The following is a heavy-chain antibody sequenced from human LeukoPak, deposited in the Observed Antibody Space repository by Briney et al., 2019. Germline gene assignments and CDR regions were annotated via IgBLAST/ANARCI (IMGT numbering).Heavy chain of an antibody. V-gene: IGHV5-51*01. Sequence: GESLKISCEGSGYRFSDYWIGWVRQMPDKGLEWMGITYIGDSDTRYSPSFQGQVTISADKSISTAYLQWSSLRASDTAMYYCARLVPSYDSNGYFDYWGQGTLVTVSS. CDR3: ARLVPSYDSNGYFDY. CDR1: GYRFSDYW. D-gene: IGHD3-22*01. J-gene: IGHJ4*02. CDR2: TYIGDSDT.